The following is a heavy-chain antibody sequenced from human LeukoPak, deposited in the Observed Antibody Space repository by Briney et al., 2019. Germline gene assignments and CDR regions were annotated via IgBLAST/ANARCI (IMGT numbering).Heavy chain of an antibody. CDR3: AKERSGGWPFDY. CDR1: GFTFSGYG. CDR2: IWYDGSNK. Sequence: GGSLRLSCAASGFTFSGYGMHWVRQAPGKGLEWVAIIWYDGSNKYYADSVKGRFTISRDNSKNTLYLQMNSLRAEDTAAYYCAKERSGGWPFDYWGQGTLATVSS. V-gene: IGHV3-33*06. D-gene: IGHD6-19*01. J-gene: IGHJ4*02.